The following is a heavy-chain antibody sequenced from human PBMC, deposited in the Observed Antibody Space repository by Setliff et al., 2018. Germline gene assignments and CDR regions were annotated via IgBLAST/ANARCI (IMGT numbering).Heavy chain of an antibody. Sequence: HPGGSLRLSCVASTFTFSKYAITWVRQAPGKGLEWVSSIGASGDRTYYADSVKGRFTISRDNSKNTLYLQMNSLRAEDTAVYYCRLWFEETWRDYWGQGTLVTVSS. CDR2: IGASGDRT. CDR1: TFTFSKYA. D-gene: IGHD3-10*01. J-gene: IGHJ4*02. CDR3: RLWFEETWRDY. V-gene: IGHV3-23*01.